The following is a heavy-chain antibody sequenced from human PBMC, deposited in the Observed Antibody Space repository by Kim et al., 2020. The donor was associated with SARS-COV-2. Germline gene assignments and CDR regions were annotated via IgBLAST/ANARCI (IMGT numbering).Heavy chain of an antibody. V-gene: IGHV3-11*01. J-gene: IGHJ5*02. Sequence: GGSLRLSCAASGFIFSDYYMSWVRQAPGKGLEWVSYISNSGSEIYYADSVKGRFTISRDNAQNSLYLQMNSLRAEDTAVYYCVREVSSKDYGRFDPWGQGTLVTVSS. D-gene: IGHD4-17*01. CDR3: VREVSSKDYGRFDP. CDR1: GFIFSDYY. CDR2: ISNSGSEI.